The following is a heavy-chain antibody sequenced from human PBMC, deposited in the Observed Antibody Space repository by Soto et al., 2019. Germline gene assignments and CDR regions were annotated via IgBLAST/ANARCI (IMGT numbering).Heavy chain of an antibody. CDR1: RFTFRRYW. J-gene: IGHJ4*02. CDR3: ARDTLFAFDY. D-gene: IGHD2-15*01. Sequence: GSLRLSCAASRFTFRRYWMSGVRQAPGKGLEWVANINQDGSEKYYVDSVKGRFTISRDNSKNTLYLQMNSLRAEDTAVYYCARDTLFAFDYWGQGTLVTVSS. V-gene: IGHV3-7*01. CDR2: INQDGSEK.